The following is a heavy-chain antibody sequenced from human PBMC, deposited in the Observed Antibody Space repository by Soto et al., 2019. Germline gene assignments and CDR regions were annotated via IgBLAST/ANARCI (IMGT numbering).Heavy chain of an antibody. CDR1: GGSISSGDYY. V-gene: IGHV4-30-4*01. CDR2: IYYSGST. Sequence: SETLSLTCTVSGGSISSGDYYWSWIRQPPGKGLEWIGYIYYSGSTYYNPSLKSRVTISIDTSKNQFSLKLSSVTAADTAVYYRDRSKYYDSSLTDTWGQGTLVTVSS. D-gene: IGHD3-22*01. J-gene: IGHJ5*02. CDR3: DRSKYYDSSLTDT.